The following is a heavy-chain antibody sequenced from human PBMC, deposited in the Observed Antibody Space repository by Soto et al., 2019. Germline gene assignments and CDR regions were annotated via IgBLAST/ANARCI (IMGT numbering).Heavy chain of an antibody. Sequence: QVQLQQWGAGLLKPSETLSLTCAVYGGSFSGYYWSWIRQPPGKGLEWIGEINHSGSTNYNQSLTSRVTISVDTSENQFNLKLSSVTAADTAVYYCARAGRARPSPALGYRGQGTLGTVSA. V-gene: IGHV4-34*01. D-gene: IGHD6-6*01. CDR1: GGSFSGYY. J-gene: IGHJ4*02. CDR2: INHSGST. CDR3: ARAGRARPSPALGY.